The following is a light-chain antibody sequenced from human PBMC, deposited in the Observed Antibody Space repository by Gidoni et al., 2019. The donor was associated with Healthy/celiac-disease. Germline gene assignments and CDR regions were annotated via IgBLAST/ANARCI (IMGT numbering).Light chain of an antibody. V-gene: IGKV1-27*01. CDR3: QKYNSAPWT. J-gene: IGKJ1*01. Sequence: DIQMTQSPSSLSASVGDRVTITCRASQGISNYLAWYQQKPGNVPKLLIYAASTLQSGGPARFSGSGSGTDFTLTISSLQPEDVATYYCQKYNSAPWTFGQGTKVEIK. CDR2: AAS. CDR1: QGISNY.